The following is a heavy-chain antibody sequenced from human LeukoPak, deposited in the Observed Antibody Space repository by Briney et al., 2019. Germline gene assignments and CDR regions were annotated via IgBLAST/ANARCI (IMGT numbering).Heavy chain of an antibody. CDR3: ARDGSSVGQDY. CDR1: GGSISSYY. V-gene: IGHV4-59*01. J-gene: IGHJ4*02. CDR2: IYYSGST. Sequence: SETLSLTCTVSGGSISSYYWSWIRQPPGKGLEWIGYIYYSGSTNYNPSLKSRITISVDTSKNQFSLKLSSVTAADTAVYYCARDGSSVGQDYWGQGTLVTVSS. D-gene: IGHD1-26*01.